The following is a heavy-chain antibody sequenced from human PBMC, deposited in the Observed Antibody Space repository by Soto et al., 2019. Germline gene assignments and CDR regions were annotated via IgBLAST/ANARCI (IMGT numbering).Heavy chain of an antibody. CDR3: ARSPVYGNWFDP. D-gene: IGHD4-17*01. J-gene: IGHJ5*02. CDR2: IYYSGST. V-gene: IGHV4-39*01. CDR1: GGSISSSSYY. Sequence: PSETLSLTCTVSGGSISSSSYYWGWLRQPLGKGLEWSGSIYYSGSTYYNPSLKSRVTISVDTSKNQFSLKLSSVTAAVTAVYYCARSPVYGNWFDPWGQGTLVTVSS.